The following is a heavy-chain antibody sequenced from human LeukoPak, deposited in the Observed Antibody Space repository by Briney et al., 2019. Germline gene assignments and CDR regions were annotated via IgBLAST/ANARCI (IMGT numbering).Heavy chain of an antibody. Sequence: GESLKISCKGSGYSFTSYWIGWVRQMPEKGLEWMGIIYPGDSDTRYSPSFQGQVTISADKSISTAYLQWSSLKASDTAMYYCAKIGYCSSTSCYQDAFDIWGQGTMVTVSS. CDR3: AKIGYCSSTSCYQDAFDI. V-gene: IGHV5-51*01. CDR1: GYSFTSYW. J-gene: IGHJ3*02. D-gene: IGHD2-2*01. CDR2: IYPGDSDT.